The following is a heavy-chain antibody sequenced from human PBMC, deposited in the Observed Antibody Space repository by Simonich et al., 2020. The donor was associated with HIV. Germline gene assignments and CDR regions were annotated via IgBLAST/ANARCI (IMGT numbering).Heavy chain of an antibody. Sequence: EVQLLESGGGLVQPGGSLRLSCAASGFTFSSYAMSWVRQAPGKGLEWVSAIMGSGGSTYYADSVKGRFTISRDNSKNTLYLQMNSLRAEDTAVYYCAKVINGDDAFDIWGQGTMVTVSS. J-gene: IGHJ3*02. D-gene: IGHD2-8*01. V-gene: IGHV3-23*01. CDR2: IMGSGGST. CDR3: AKVINGDDAFDI. CDR1: GFTFSSYA.